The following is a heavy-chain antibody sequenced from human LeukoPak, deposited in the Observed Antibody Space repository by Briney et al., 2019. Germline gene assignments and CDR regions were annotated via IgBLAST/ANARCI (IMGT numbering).Heavy chain of an antibody. Sequence: PSETLSLTCAVYGGSFSGYYWSWIRQPPGKGLEWIGEINHSESTNYNPSLKSRVTISVDTSKNQFSLKLSSVTAADTAVYYCARGRVYDYVWGSYRSSFDYWGQGTLVTVSS. D-gene: IGHD3-16*02. CDR3: ARGRVYDYVWGSYRSSFDY. CDR2: INHSEST. J-gene: IGHJ4*02. V-gene: IGHV4-34*01. CDR1: GGSFSGYY.